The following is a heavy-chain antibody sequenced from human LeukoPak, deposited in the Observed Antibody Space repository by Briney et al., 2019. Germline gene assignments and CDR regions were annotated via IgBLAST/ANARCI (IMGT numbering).Heavy chain of an antibody. Sequence: GGSLRLSCAASGFTFSSYSMNWVRQAPGKGLEWVSSISSSSSYIYYADSVKGRFTISRDNAKNSLYLQMNSLRAEDTAVYYCARDSSSGRYNYFDYWAREPWSPSPQ. CDR2: ISSSSSYI. CDR3: ARDSSSGRYNYFDY. CDR1: GFTFSSYS. D-gene: IGHD6-13*01. V-gene: IGHV3-21*01. J-gene: IGHJ4*02.